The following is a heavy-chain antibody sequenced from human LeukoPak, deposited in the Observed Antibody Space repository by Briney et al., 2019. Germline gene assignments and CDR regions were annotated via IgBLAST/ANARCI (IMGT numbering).Heavy chain of an antibody. CDR1: GFTFSSYE. V-gene: IGHV3-49*04. Sequence: PGGSLRLSCAASGFTFSSYEMNWVRQAPGKGLEWVGFIRSKAYGGTTEYAASVKGRFTISRDDSKSIAYLQMNSLKTEDTAVYYCTIAAAEYWGQGTLVTVSS. J-gene: IGHJ4*02. CDR2: IRSKAYGGTT. CDR3: TIAAAEY. D-gene: IGHD6-13*01.